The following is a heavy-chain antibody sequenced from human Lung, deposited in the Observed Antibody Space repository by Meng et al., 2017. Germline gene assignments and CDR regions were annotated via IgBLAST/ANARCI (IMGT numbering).Heavy chain of an antibody. J-gene: IGHJ4*02. V-gene: IGHV3-30*15. CDR3: ARDRFYNLAGYLDY. Sequence: GESLKISCAASGFTFRSYAIHWVRQAPGKGLEWVAALSFDGTDKYYADSVKGRYTISRDNSKNTLSLQMSSLRAEDTALYYCARDRFYNLAGYLDYWGQGTLVNVSS. CDR1: GFTFRSYA. CDR2: LSFDGTDK. D-gene: IGHD2-2*02.